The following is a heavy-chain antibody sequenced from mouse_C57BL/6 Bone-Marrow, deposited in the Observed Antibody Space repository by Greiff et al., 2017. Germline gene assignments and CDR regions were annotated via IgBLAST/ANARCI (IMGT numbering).Heavy chain of an antibody. CDR3: TTSGKDY. Sequence: EVKLVESGAELVRPGASVKLSCTASGFNIKDDYMHWVKQRPEQGLEWIGWIDPENGATEYASKFQGKATITADTSSNTAYLQLSSLTSEDTAVYYCTTSGKDYWGQGTTLTVSS. CDR1: GFNIKDDY. D-gene: IGHD3-1*01. V-gene: IGHV14-4*01. CDR2: IDPENGAT. J-gene: IGHJ2*01.